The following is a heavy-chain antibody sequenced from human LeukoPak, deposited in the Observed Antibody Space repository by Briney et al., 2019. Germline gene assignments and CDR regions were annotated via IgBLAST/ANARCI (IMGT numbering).Heavy chain of an antibody. D-gene: IGHD6-6*01. Sequence: PSETLSLTCTVSGGSISSYYWSWIRQPAGKGLKWIGRIYTSGSTNYNPSLKSRVTMSVDTSKNQFSLKLSSVTAADTAVYYCARDGPFGSSSDDYYYYMDVWGKGTTVTVSS. J-gene: IGHJ6*03. CDR1: GGSISSYY. CDR3: ARDGPFGSSSDDYYYYMDV. V-gene: IGHV4-4*07. CDR2: IYTSGST.